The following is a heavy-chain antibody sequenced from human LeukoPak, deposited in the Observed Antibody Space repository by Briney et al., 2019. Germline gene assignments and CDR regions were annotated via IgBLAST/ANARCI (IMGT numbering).Heavy chain of an antibody. V-gene: IGHV3-30*02. CDR2: IRYDGSNK. CDR1: GFTYSSYG. CDR3: GKLYCSSTSCYFPGGDYFDY. Sequence: GGSLRLSCAASGFTYSSYGMHWVRQAPGKGLEWVAFIRYDGSNKYYADSVKGRFTISRDSSKNTLYLQMNSLRAEDTAVYYCGKLYCSSTSCYFPGGDYFDYWGQGTLVTVSS. D-gene: IGHD2-2*01. J-gene: IGHJ4*02.